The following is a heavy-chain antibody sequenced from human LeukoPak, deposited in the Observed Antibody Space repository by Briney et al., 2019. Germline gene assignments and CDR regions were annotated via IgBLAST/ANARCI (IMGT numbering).Heavy chain of an antibody. CDR3: ARGYEGAAASVAFDI. CDR1: GGSISSYY. D-gene: IGHD6-13*01. Sequence: SETLSLTCTVSGGSISSYYWSWIRQPPGKGLEWIGYIYYSGSTNYNPSLKSRVTISVDTSKNQFSLKLSSVTAADTAVYYCARGYEGAAASVAFDIWGQGTMVTVPS. J-gene: IGHJ3*02. V-gene: IGHV4-59*08. CDR2: IYYSGST.